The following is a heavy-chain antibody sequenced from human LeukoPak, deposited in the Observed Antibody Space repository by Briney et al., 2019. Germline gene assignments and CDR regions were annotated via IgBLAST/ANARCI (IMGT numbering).Heavy chain of an antibody. CDR3: ARGELLSFDY. Sequence: SETLSLTCTVSGGSISSGDYYWCWIRQPPGTGLEWIGYIYYSGSTYYNPSLKSRVTISVDTSKNQFSLKLSSVTAADTAVYYCARGELLSFDYWGQGTLVTVSS. CDR2: IYYSGST. V-gene: IGHV4-30-4*01. J-gene: IGHJ4*02. CDR1: GGSISSGDYY. D-gene: IGHD2/OR15-2a*01.